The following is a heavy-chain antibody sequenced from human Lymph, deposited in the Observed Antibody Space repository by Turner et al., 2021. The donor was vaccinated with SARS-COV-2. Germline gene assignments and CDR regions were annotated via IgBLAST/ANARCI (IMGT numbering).Heavy chain of an antibody. Sequence: EVQLVETGGGLVQPGGSLRLSCTASGIIVRRNYMNWVRQAPGKGLEWVSVIYSGGTTYYEDSVKGRFTISRDNSKNTLYLQMNSLRVEDTAVYYGARDLGTYGMDVWGQGTTVTVSS. V-gene: IGHV3-53*02. CDR1: GIIVRRNY. J-gene: IGHJ6*02. D-gene: IGHD6-13*01. CDR2: IYSGGTT. CDR3: ARDLGTYGMDV.